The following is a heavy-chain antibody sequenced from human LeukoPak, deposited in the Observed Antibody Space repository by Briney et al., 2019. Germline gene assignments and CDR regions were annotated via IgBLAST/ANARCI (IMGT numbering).Heavy chain of an antibody. J-gene: IGHJ5*02. CDR1: GGSISSHY. CDR2: IYYSGST. Sequence: SETLSLTCTVSGGSISSHYWSWLRQPPGKGLEWLGYIYYSGSTNYNPSLKSRVTISVDTSKNQFSLKLSSVTAADTAVYYCAKENYYDTASFDPWGQGTLVTVSS. D-gene: IGHD3-22*01. V-gene: IGHV4-59*11. CDR3: AKENYYDTASFDP.